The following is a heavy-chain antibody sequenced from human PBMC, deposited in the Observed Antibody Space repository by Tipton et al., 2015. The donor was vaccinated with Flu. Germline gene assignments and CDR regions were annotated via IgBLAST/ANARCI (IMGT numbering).Heavy chain of an antibody. J-gene: IGHJ4*02. CDR1: GGSISSSSYH. CDR3: ATVSSYYFFFDS. Sequence: TLSLTCTVSGGSISSSSYHWAWIRQPPGKGLEWIGSIYYTGNTYHTPSLESRVSISADTSKRQLSLKLTSVTAADTAVYYCATVSSYYFFFDSWGQGTLVTVSS. D-gene: IGHD1-26*01. V-gene: IGHV4-39*07. CDR2: IYYTGNT.